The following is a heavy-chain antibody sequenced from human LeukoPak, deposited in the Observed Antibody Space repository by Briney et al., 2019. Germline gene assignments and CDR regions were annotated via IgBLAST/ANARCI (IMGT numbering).Heavy chain of an antibody. CDR1: GFTFSSYR. CDR3: ASPGGYVDTAMVDYYYYGMDV. V-gene: IGHV3-53*01. D-gene: IGHD5-18*01. Sequence: GGSLRLSCAASGFTFSSYRMNWVRQAPGKGLEWVSVIYSGGSTYYADSVKGRFTISRDNSKNTLYLQMNSLRAEDTAVYYCASPGGYVDTAMVDYYYYGMDVWGQGTTVTVSS. CDR2: IYSGGST. J-gene: IGHJ6*02.